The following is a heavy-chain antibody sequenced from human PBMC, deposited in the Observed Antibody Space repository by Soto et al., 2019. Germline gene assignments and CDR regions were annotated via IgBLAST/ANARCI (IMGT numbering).Heavy chain of an antibody. Sequence: QVQLVESGGGVVQPGKSLRLSCVASGFIFSGYAMHWVRQAPGKGLEWVAVISYDGNTKYYADSVKGRFTISRDNSKNTLYVHMNSLSAEDTALYYCARETRASEIDYWGQGPLVIVS. CDR2: ISYDGNTK. CDR1: GFIFSGYA. CDR3: ARETRASEIDY. V-gene: IGHV3-30-3*01. J-gene: IGHJ4*02.